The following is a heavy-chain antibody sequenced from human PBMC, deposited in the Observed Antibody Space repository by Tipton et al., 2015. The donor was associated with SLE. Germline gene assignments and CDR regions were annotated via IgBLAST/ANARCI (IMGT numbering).Heavy chain of an antibody. Sequence: TLSLTCTVSGASISITGYHWTWIRQRPGKGLEWIGHIYDSGSTDYNPSLKRRVTISLDTSKNQFSLKLSSVTAADTAVYYCARGPVTGYFASWGPGTLVTVSS. D-gene: IGHD2-21*02. V-gene: IGHV4-61*08. CDR1: GASISITGYH. CDR2: IYDSGST. J-gene: IGHJ4*02. CDR3: ARGPVTGYFAS.